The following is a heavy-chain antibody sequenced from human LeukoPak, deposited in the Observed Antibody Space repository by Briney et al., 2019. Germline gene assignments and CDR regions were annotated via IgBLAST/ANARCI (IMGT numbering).Heavy chain of an antibody. CDR1: GITLSNYG. J-gene: IGHJ4*02. CDR2: ISGSGGST. V-gene: IGHV3-23*01. Sequence: PGGSLRLSCAVSGITLSNYGMSWVRQAPGKGLEWVAGISGSGGSTNYADSVKGRSTISRDNPKNTLFLQMNSLRAEDTAVYFCAKRGVVIRVILVGFHKAAYYFDSWGQGALVTVSS. D-gene: IGHD3-22*01. CDR3: AKRGVVIRVILVGFHKAAYYFDS.